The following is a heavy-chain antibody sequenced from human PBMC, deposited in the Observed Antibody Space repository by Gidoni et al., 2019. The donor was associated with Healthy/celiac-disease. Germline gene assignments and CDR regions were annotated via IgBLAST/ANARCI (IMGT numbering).Heavy chain of an antibody. D-gene: IGHD2-2*01. CDR3: TTTVGYCSSTSCYQFDY. J-gene: IGHJ4*02. CDR1: GFTSSNAW. CDR2: IKSKTDGGTT. V-gene: IGHV3-15*01. Sequence: EVQLVESGGGLVKPGGSLRLSCAASGFTSSNAWMSWVRQAPGKGLEWVGRIKSKTDGGTTDYAAPVKGRFTISRDDSKNTLYLQMNSLKTEDTAVYYCTTTVGYCSSTSCYQFDYWGQGTLVTVSS.